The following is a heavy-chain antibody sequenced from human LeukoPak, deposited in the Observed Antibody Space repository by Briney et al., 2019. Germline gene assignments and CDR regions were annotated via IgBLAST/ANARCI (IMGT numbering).Heavy chain of an antibody. CDR2: IDTAGNT. Sequence: PGGSLRLSCAASGFTFSSYAMHWVRQATGKGLEWVSAIDTAGNTFYPGSVRGRFTISRENAKNSLYLQMNNVRAGDTAVYYCARTSKVTSVMDIWGQGTVVTVSS. D-gene: IGHD3-16*01. J-gene: IGHJ3*02. CDR3: ARTSKVTSVMDI. CDR1: GFTFSSYA. V-gene: IGHV3-13*04.